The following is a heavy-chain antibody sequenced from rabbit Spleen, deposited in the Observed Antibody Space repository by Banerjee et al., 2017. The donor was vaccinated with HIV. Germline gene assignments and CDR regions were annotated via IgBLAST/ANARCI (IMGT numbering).Heavy chain of an antibody. CDR3: ARDSGTSFSSYGMDL. J-gene: IGHJ6*01. CDR2: IDTGSSGFT. D-gene: IGHD8-1*01. Sequence: QEQLVEYGGDLVKPEGSLTLTCTASGFSFSSNYYMCWVRQAPGKGLEWIACIDTGSSGFTYFASWAKGRFTISKTSSTTVTLQVTSLTAADTATYFCARDSGTSFSSYGMDLWGPGTLVTVS. V-gene: IGHV1S45*01. CDR1: GFSFSSNYY.